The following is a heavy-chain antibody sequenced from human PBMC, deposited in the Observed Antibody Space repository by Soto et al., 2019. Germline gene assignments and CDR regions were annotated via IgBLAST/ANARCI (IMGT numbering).Heavy chain of an antibody. J-gene: IGHJ5*02. D-gene: IGHD6-19*01. Sequence: QILLQESGPGLVKPSQTLSLTCTVSGASISSGGYYWTWIRQYPGKGLEWIGYVYYGGNTNFNPSLRSRVAMSVDRSKNQFSLELKSVTVADTAVYYCARDSSGSRYFYHLWGQGTLVTVSS. CDR3: ARDSSGSRYFYHL. CDR1: GASISSGGYY. CDR2: VYYGGNT. V-gene: IGHV4-31*03.